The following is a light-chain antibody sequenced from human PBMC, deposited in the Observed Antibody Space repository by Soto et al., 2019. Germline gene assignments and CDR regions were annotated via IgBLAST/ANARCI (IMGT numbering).Light chain of an antibody. CDR2: GAS. CDR3: QHYDNWPPRT. CDR1: QSISTN. Sequence: EIVMTQSPATLTVSPGERATLSCRASQSISTNLAWYQQRPGQAPRLLIYGASTRATGSSVRFSGSGSGTEFTLTISSLQSEDFAVYYCQHYDNWPPRTFGQGTKVDIK. V-gene: IGKV3-15*01. J-gene: IGKJ1*01.